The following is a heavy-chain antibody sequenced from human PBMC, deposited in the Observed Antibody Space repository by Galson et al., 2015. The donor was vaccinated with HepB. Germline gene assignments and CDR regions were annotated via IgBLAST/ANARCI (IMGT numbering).Heavy chain of an antibody. J-gene: IGHJ3*02. V-gene: IGHV3-64D*06. Sequence: FLRLSCAASGFTFSSYAMHWVRQAPGKGLEYVSAISSNGGRTYYADSVKGRFTISRDNSRNTLYLQMSSLRAEDTAVYYCVKDFRRGYSYGYHDAFDIWGQGTMVTVSS. CDR2: ISSNGGRT. CDR1: GFTFSSYA. CDR3: VKDFRRGYSYGYHDAFDI. D-gene: IGHD5-18*01.